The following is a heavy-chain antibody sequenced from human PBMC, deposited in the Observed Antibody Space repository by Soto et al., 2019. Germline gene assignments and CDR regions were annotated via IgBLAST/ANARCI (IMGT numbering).Heavy chain of an antibody. CDR3: ARGDSTDCSNGVCSFFYNHDMDV. CDR1: GYSFTDYH. J-gene: IGHJ6*02. D-gene: IGHD2-8*01. CDR2: INPKSGGT. Sequence: QVQLVQSGAEVKKPGASVKVSCKASGYSFTDYHIHWVRQAPGQGLEWLGRINPKSGGTSTAQKFQGWVTMTTDTSISPASMELTRLTSDDTAMYYCARGDSTDCSNGVCSFFYNHDMDVWGQGTTVTVSS. V-gene: IGHV1-2*04.